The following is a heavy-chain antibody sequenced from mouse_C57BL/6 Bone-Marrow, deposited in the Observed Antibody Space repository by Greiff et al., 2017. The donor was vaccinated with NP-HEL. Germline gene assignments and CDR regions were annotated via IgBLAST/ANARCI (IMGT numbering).Heavy chain of an antibody. CDR1: GFNIKDDY. V-gene: IGHV14-4*01. J-gene: IGHJ2*01. CDR3: TTGILEGY. CDR2: IDPENGDT. Sequence: VQLKESGAELVRPGASVKLSCTASGFNIKDDYMHWVKQRPEQGLEWIGWIDPENGDTEYASKFQGKATITADTSSNTAYLQLSSLTSEDTAVYYCTTGILEGYWGQGTTLTVSS.